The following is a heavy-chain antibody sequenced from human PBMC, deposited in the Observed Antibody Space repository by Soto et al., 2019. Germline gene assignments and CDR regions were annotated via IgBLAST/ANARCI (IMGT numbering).Heavy chain of an antibody. D-gene: IGHD6-19*01. J-gene: IGHJ4*02. CDR3: ARGLQWLVDY. CDR1: GFTFSSYA. V-gene: IGHV3-30-3*01. Sequence: GGSLRLSCAASGFTFSSYAMHWVRQAPGKGLEWVAVISYDGSNKYYADSVKGRFTISRDNSKNTLYLQMNSLRAEDTAVYYCARGLQWLVDYWGQGTLVTVSS. CDR2: ISYDGSNK.